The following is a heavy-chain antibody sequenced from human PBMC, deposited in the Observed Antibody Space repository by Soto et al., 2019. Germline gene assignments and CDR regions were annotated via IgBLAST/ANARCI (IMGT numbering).Heavy chain of an antibody. CDR2: FDPEDGET. CDR3: ATDFLFGDGAAARPSAFDI. Sequence: ASVKVSCKVSGYTLTELSMHWVRQAPGKGLEWMGGFDPEDGETIYAQKFQGRVTMTEDTSTDTAYMELSSLRSEDTAVYYCATDFLFGDGAAARPSAFDIWGQGTMVTVSS. J-gene: IGHJ3*02. V-gene: IGHV1-24*01. D-gene: IGHD6-13*01. CDR1: GYTLTELS.